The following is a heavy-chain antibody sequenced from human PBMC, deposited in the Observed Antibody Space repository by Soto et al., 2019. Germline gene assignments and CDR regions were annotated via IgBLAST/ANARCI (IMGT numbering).Heavy chain of an antibody. CDR3: ARPWDTAMVSTWNF. CDR2: INKNGGEK. D-gene: IGHD5-18*01. CDR1: GFTFSSYS. Sequence: PGGSLRLSCAASGFTFSSYSMSWVRQAPGKGLEWVANINKNGGEKYYVDSVKGRFTISRDNAKNSLYLQMNSLRAEDTAVYYSARPWDTAMVSTWNFWGQGTLVTVSS. V-gene: IGHV3-7*03. J-gene: IGHJ4*02.